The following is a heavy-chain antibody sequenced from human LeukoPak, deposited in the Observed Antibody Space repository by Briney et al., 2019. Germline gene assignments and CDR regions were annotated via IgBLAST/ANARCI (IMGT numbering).Heavy chain of an antibody. Sequence: GGSLRLSCAASGFTFSSYAMHWVRQAPGKGLEWVAVISYDGSNKYYADSVKGRFTISRDNSKNTLYLQMNSLRAEDTAVYYCARDIRSSWGGGFDYWGQGTLVTVSS. CDR1: GFTFSSYA. CDR3: ARDIRSSWGGGFDY. V-gene: IGHV3-30*14. J-gene: IGHJ4*02. CDR2: ISYDGSNK. D-gene: IGHD6-13*01.